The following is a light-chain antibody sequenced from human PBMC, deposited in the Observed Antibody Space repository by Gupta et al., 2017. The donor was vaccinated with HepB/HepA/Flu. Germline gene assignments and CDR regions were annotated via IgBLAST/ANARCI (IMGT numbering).Light chain of an antibody. Sequence: SYVPTQPPSVSVAPGKTARITCGGITIGSKSVHWYQQKSGQAPVLVVYDASVRPSGIPERFSGSNSGNTATLTISRVEAGDEADYYCHVWDSSDVVFGGGTKLTVL. CDR2: DAS. J-gene: IGLJ2*01. CDR1: TIGSKS. V-gene: IGLV3-21*03. CDR3: HVWDSSDVV.